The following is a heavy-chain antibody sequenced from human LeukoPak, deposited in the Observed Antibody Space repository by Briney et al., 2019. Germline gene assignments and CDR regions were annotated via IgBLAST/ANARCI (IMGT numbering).Heavy chain of an antibody. D-gene: IGHD6-13*01. Sequence: GGSLRLSCAASGFTFSSYAIQWVRQAPGKGLEWVAVISHDGYHEHYADSVKGRFTLSRDNSKNTVFLQMSSLRPEDTAVYYCARGVLAAADAFDYWGQGTLVTVSS. CDR3: ARGVLAAADAFDY. V-gene: IGHV3-30*04. J-gene: IGHJ4*02. CDR2: ISHDGYHE. CDR1: GFTFSSYA.